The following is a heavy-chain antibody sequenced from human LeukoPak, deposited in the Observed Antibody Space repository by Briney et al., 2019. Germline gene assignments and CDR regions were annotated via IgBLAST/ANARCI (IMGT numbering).Heavy chain of an antibody. CDR2: IIPIFGTA. CDR3: ARADGYCSGGSCYYYYYGMDV. D-gene: IGHD2-15*01. CDR1: GGTLSSYA. Sequence: SVKVSCKASGGTLSSYAISWVRQAPGQGLEWMGGIIPIFGTANYAQKFQGRVTITADESTSTAYMELSSLRSEDTAVYYCARADGYCSGGSCYYYYYGMDVWGQGTTVTVSS. J-gene: IGHJ6*02. V-gene: IGHV1-69*13.